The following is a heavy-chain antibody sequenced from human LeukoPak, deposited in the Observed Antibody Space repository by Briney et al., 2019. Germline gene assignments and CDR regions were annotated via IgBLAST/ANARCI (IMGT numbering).Heavy chain of an antibody. CDR2: IYSGGST. CDR1: GFTFSSNY. V-gene: IGHV3-53*01. J-gene: IGHJ4*02. D-gene: IGHD3-3*01. CDR3: AREVLLEYYFDY. Sequence: GGSLRLSCAASGFTFSSNYMSWVRQAPGKGLEWVSVIYSGGSTYYADSVKGRFTISRDNSKNTLCLQMNSLRAEDTAVYYCAREVLLEYYFDYWGQGTLVTVSS.